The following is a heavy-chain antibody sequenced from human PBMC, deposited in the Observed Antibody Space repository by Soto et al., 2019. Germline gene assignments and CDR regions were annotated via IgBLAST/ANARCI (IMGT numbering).Heavy chain of an antibody. CDR1: GGSIRSYC. CDR3: AGGGSIVVATRRLMDV. D-gene: IGHD3-22*01. J-gene: IGHJ6*03. CDR2: ICNSGST. V-gene: IGHV4-59*03. Sequence: QVQLQESGPGLLKPSETLSLTCTVSGGSIRSYCWTWIRQPPGEGLEWIGCICNSGSTNYDPSLKGRVTLSVDNQMNKFSLQLSSVTVADTAVYYCAGGGSIVVATRRLMDVWGKGTTVTVSS.